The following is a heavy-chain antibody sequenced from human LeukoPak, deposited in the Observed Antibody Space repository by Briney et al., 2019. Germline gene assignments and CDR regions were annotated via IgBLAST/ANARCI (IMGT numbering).Heavy chain of an antibody. CDR3: ARQTLSSSHGYYFDY. V-gene: IGHV1-69*05. J-gene: IGHJ4*02. CDR1: GGTFSSYA. CDR2: IIPIFGTA. D-gene: IGHD6-6*01. Sequence: ASVEVSCKASGGTFSSYAISWVRQAPGQGLEWMGGIIPIFGTANYAQKFQGRVTITTDESTSTAYMELSSLRSEDTAVYYCARQTLSSSHGYYFDYWGQGTLVTVSS.